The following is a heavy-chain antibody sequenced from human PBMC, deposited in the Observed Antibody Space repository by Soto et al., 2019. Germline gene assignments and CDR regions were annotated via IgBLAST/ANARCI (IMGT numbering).Heavy chain of an antibody. CDR2: ISSSSSYI. V-gene: IGHV3-21*01. D-gene: IGHD1-7*01. CDR3: ARGYNWNYDTDY. Sequence: EVQLVESGGGLVKPGGSLRLSCAASGFTFSSYSMNWVRQAPGKGLEWVSSISSSSSYIYYADSVKGRFTISRDNAKNSLYLQMNSLRAEDTAVYYCARGYNWNYDTDYWGQGTLVTVSS. J-gene: IGHJ4*02. CDR1: GFTFSSYS.